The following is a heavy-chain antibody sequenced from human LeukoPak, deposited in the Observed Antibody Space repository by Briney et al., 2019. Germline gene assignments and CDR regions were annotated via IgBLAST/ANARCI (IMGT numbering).Heavy chain of an antibody. V-gene: IGHV3-30*04. D-gene: IGHD3-16*02. CDR1: GFTFSRSA. J-gene: IGHJ4*02. CDR3: ARDYFTFGGVIVAS. CDR2: ISYDGGNK. Sequence: GGTLRLSCAASGFTFSRSAMHWVRQAPGKGLEWVAIISYDGGNKYYADSVKGRFTISRDNSKNTLYLQMNSLRAEDTAVYYCARDYFTFGGVIVASWGQGTLVTVSS.